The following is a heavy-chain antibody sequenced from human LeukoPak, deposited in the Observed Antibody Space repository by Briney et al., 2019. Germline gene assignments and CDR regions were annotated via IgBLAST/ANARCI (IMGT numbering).Heavy chain of an antibody. CDR1: GGTFSSYA. J-gene: IGHJ6*02. CDR2: IIPIFGTA. CDR3: AREGGMATTAYYYYGMDV. Sequence: SVKVSCKASGGTFSSYAISWVRQAPGQGLGWMGGIIPIFGTANYAQKFQGRVTITADESTSTAYMELSSLRSEDTAVYYCAREGGMATTAYYYYGMDVWGQGTTVTVSS. D-gene: IGHD5-24*01. V-gene: IGHV1-69*13.